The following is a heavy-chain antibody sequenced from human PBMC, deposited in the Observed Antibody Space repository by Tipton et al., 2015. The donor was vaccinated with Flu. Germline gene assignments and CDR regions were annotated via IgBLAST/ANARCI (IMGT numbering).Heavy chain of an antibody. J-gene: IGHJ4*02. D-gene: IGHD3-10*01. Sequence: TLSLTCAVYGGSFSGYYWSWIRQPPGKGLEWIGEINHSGSTNYNPSLKSRVTISVDTSKNQFSLKLSSVTAADTAVYYCSRLGNYYGSGIDYWGQGTLVTVSS. CDR3: SRLGNYYGSGIDY. V-gene: IGHV4-34*03. CDR2: INHSGST. CDR1: GGSFSGYY.